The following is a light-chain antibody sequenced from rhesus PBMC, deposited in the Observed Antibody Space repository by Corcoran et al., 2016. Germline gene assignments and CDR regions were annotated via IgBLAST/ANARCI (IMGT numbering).Light chain of an antibody. V-gene: IGKV3-24*03. CDR2: VAS. J-gene: IGKJ1*01. CDR3: LQYSNWWT. CDR1: QSVRSR. Sequence: EIVMTQSPATLSLSPGERATLFCRASQSVRSRLAWYQQTPGQTPRLLIYVASTRASGIPDRVSGSGSGTEFTITISSMEPEDVAVYYCLQYSNWWTFGQGTKVEIK.